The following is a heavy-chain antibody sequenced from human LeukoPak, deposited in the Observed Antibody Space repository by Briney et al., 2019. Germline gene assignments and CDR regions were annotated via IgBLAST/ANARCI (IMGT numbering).Heavy chain of an antibody. V-gene: IGHV1-18*01. CDR3: ATVGYYCGSGSLDY. J-gene: IGHJ4*02. CDR2: ISAYNGNT. D-gene: IGHD3-10*01. Sequence: GASVKVSCKASGYTFTSYGISWVRQAPGQGLEWMGWISAYNGNTNYAQKLQGRVTMTTDTSTSTAYMELRSLRSDDTAVYYCATVGYYCGSGSLDYWGQGTLVTVSS. CDR1: GYTFTSYG.